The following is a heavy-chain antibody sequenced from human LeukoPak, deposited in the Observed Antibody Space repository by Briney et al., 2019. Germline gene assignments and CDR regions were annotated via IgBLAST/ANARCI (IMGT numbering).Heavy chain of an antibody. D-gene: IGHD6-13*01. V-gene: IGHV4-59*10. J-gene: IGHJ2*01. CDR3: ARVSSSWYQDWYFDL. CDR1: GGSFSGYY. Sequence: SETLSLTCAVYGGSFSGYYWSWIRQPPGKGLEWIGRIDTSGNTNYKPSLKGRVTMSVDTSKNQFSLKLSSVTAADTAVYYCARVSSSWYQDWYFDLWGRGTLVTVSS. CDR2: IDTSGNT.